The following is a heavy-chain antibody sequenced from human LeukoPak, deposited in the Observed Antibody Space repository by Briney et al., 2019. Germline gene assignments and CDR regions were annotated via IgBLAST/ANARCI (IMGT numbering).Heavy chain of an antibody. Sequence: SSETLSLTCTVSGGSVSSYSWTWIRQPPGKGLEWIGANTNYNPSLKSRVTISVDTSKNQFSLKLNSVTAADTAVYYCARHYSSGWSDCWGQGTLVTVSS. J-gene: IGHJ5*01. D-gene: IGHD6-19*01. CDR3: ARHYSSGWSDC. CDR2: ANT. CDR1: GGSVSSYS. V-gene: IGHV4-59*08.